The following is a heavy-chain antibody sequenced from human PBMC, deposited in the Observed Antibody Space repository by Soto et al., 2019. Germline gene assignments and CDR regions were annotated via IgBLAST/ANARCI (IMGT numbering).Heavy chain of an antibody. J-gene: IGHJ5*02. D-gene: IGHD3-22*01. CDR1: GYKFTSYW. V-gene: IGHV5-51*01. CDR2: IFPSDSDT. CDR3: ARKDKSGYFNWFDP. Sequence: GESLKISCRTYGYKFTSYWIAWVRQMHGKGLEWMGIIFPSDSDTRYSPSFQGQVAISADRSTSTVFLQLASLKASDTAVYFCARKDKSGYFNWFDPWGQVTLVTVSS.